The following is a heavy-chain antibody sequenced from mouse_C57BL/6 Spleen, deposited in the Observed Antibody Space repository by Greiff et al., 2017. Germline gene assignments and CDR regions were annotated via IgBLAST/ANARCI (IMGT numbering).Heavy chain of an antibody. Sequence: EVQGVESGGGLVKPGGSLKLSCAASGFTFSSYAMSWVRQTPEKRLEWVATISDGGSYTYYPDNVKGRFTISRDNAKNNLYLQMSHLKSEDTAMYYCARGEIYDGYYWFAYWGQGTLVTVSA. D-gene: IGHD2-3*01. CDR1: GFTFSSYA. V-gene: IGHV5-4*01. CDR3: ARGEIYDGYYWFAY. J-gene: IGHJ3*01. CDR2: ISDGGSYT.